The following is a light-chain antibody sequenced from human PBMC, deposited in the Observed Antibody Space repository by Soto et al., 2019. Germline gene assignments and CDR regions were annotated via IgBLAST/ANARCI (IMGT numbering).Light chain of an antibody. V-gene: IGKV1-5*03. CDR1: QSISSW. Sequence: DIEMTQSPSTLSASVGDRVTITCRASQSISSWLAWYQQKPGKAPNLLINMASGLESGVGSRFSVSGSGSGIALTISSLQPDDFATYYCQQYNSNSREGTFGQGTKVDIK. CDR3: QQYNSNSREGT. J-gene: IGKJ1*01. CDR2: MAS.